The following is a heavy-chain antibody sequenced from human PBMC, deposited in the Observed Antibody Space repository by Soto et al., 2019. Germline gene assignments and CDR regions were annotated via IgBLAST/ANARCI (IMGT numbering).Heavy chain of an antibody. CDR2: ISGSGGST. D-gene: IGHD6-19*01. CDR1: GFTFSSYA. CDR3: AKRQQWPEGSYYYGMDV. V-gene: IGHV3-23*01. J-gene: IGHJ6*02. Sequence: GGSLRLSCAASGFTFSSYAMSWVRQAPGKGLEWVSAISGSGGSTYYADSVKGRFTISRDNSKNTLYLQMNSLRAEDTAVYYCAKRQQWPEGSYYYGMDVWGQGTTVTVSS.